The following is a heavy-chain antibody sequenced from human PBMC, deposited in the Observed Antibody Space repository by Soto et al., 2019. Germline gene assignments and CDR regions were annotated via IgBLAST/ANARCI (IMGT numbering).Heavy chain of an antibody. CDR2: IYPGDSDT. Sequence: GESLKISCKGSGYSFTSYWIGWVRQMPGKGLEWMGIIYPGDSDTRYSPSFQGQVTISADKSISTAYLQWSSLKASDTAMYYCARGVRVIARHYYYGMDVWGQGTTVTVSS. V-gene: IGHV5-51*01. CDR1: GYSFTSYW. D-gene: IGHD2-21*01. J-gene: IGHJ6*02. CDR3: ARGVRVIARHYYYGMDV.